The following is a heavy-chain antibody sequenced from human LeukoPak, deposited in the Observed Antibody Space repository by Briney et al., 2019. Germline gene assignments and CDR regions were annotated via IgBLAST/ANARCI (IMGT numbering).Heavy chain of an antibody. J-gene: IGHJ6*03. CDR2: IKPDGNEK. CDR3: ARGRGDCSGGSCPFTTYMDV. Sequence: GGSLRLSCAASGFTFRSYWMSWVRQAPGKGLEWVANIKPDGNEKFYVDSVKGRFTISRDNAKNSLYLQMNSLRAEDTAVYYCARGRGDCSGGSCPFTTYMDVWGKGTTVTVSS. D-gene: IGHD2-15*01. CDR1: GFTFRSYW. V-gene: IGHV3-7*01.